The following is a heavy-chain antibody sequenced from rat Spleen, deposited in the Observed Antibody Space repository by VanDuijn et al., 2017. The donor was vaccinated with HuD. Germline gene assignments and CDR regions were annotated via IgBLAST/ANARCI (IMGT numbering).Heavy chain of an antibody. Sequence: EVQLVESGGGLVQPGRSLKLSCVASGFTFNNYWMTWIRQAPGKGLEWVASITNTGGSTYYPGSVKGRFTISRDNAKNTLYLQMDSLRYEDTATYYCARRETSFDYWGQGVMVTVSS. V-gene: IGHV5-31*01. J-gene: IGHJ2*01. CDR1: GFTFNNYW. CDR2: ITNTGGST. CDR3: ARRETSFDY.